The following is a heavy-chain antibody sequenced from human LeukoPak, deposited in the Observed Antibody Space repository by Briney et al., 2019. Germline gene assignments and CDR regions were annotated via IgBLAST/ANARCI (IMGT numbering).Heavy chain of an antibody. V-gene: IGHV3-23*01. J-gene: IGHJ4*02. CDR3: AKSPIWFGELYYFDY. Sequence: PGGSLRISCAASGFTFSSYAMSWVRQAPGKGLEWVSAISGSGGSTYYADSVKGRFTISRDNSKNTLYLQMNSLRAEDTAVYYCAKSPIWFGELYYFDYWGQGTLVTVSS. CDR1: GFTFSSYA. D-gene: IGHD3-10*01. CDR2: ISGSGGST.